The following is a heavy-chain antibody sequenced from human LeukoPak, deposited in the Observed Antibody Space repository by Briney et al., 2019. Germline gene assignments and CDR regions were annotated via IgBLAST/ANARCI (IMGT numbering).Heavy chain of an antibody. CDR3: ARVMRELPQ. D-gene: IGHD1-26*01. Sequence: ASVKVSCKASGGTFSSYAISWVRQATGQGLEWMGWMNPNSGNTGYAQKLQGRVTMTRNTSISTAYMELSSLRSEDTAVYYCARVMRELPQWGQGTLVTVSS. CDR2: MNPNSGNT. V-gene: IGHV1-8*02. CDR1: GGTFSSYA. J-gene: IGHJ4*02.